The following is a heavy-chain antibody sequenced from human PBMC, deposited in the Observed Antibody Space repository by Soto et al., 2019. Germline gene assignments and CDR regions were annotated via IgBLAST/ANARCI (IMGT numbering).Heavy chain of an antibody. D-gene: IGHD3-10*01. Sequence: GGSLRLSCAASGFTFSNYDMNWVRQAPGKGLEWASSISSSSSYIYYADSVKGRFTISRDNAKNSLFLQMNSLRAEDTAVYYCARVRGGGDYWGQGTLVTVSS. J-gene: IGHJ4*02. CDR1: GFTFSNYD. V-gene: IGHV3-21*01. CDR2: ISSSSSYI. CDR3: ARVRGGGDY.